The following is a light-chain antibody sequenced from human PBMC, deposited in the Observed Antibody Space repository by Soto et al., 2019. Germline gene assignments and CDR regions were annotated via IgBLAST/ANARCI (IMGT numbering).Light chain of an antibody. V-gene: IGLV2-23*02. CDR2: EVS. CDR3: CSYAGSSTFV. Sequence: QSALTQPASVSGSPGQSITISCTGTSSDVGRYNLVSWYQQHPGKAPKPMIYEVSKRPSGVSNRFSGSKSGNTASLTISGLQAEDEADYYCCSYAGSSTFVLGTGTKVTVL. J-gene: IGLJ1*01. CDR1: SSDVGRYNL.